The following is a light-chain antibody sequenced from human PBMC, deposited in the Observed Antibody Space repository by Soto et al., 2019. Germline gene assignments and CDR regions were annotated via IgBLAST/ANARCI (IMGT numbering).Light chain of an antibody. CDR2: EVS. Sequence: ALTQPASVSGSPGQSITISCTGTNSDVGSYYLVSWYQQHPGKAPKLMIYEVSKRPSGVSNRFSGSKSGNTASLTISGLQAEDEADYYCCSYAGSTTSLYVFGTGTKVTVL. CDR1: NSDVGSYYL. CDR3: CSYAGSTTSLYV. J-gene: IGLJ1*01. V-gene: IGLV2-23*02.